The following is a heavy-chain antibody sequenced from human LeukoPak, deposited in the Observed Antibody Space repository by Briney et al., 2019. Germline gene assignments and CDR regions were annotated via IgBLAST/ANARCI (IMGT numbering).Heavy chain of an antibody. Sequence: ASVKVSRKVSGYTFTDYYMHWVQHAPGKGLERMGLVDPEDGETIYAEKFQGRVTITADTSTDTAYMELSSLRSEDTAVYYCATLITDYYDSSGPSGGGYWGQGTLVTVSS. J-gene: IGHJ4*02. V-gene: IGHV1-69-2*01. CDR2: VDPEDGET. D-gene: IGHD3-22*01. CDR3: ATLITDYYDSSGPSGGGY. CDR1: GYTFTDYY.